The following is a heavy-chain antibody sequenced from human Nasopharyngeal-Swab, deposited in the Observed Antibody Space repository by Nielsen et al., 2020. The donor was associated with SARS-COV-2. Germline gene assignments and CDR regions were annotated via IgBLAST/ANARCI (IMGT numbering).Heavy chain of an antibody. CDR2: IWYDGSNK. D-gene: IGHD3-16*01. V-gene: IGHV3-33*01. J-gene: IGHJ4*02. CDR1: GFTFSSYG. CDR3: ARDAGGSGGGY. Sequence: GESLKISCAASGFTFSSYGMHWVRQAPGKGLEWVAVIWYDGSNKYYADSVKGRFTISRDNSKNTPYLQMNSLGAEDTAVYYCARDAGGSGGGYWGQGTLVTVSS.